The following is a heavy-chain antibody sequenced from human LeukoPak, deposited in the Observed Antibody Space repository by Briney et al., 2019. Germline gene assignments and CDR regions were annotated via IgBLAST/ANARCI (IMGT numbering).Heavy chain of an antibody. D-gene: IGHD6-19*01. Sequence: SETLSLTCAVYGGSFSGYYWSWIRQPPGKGLEWIGEINHSGSTNYNPSLKSRVTISVDTSKNQFSLKLSSVTAADTAVYYCARAIRSGWYYYYYYMDVWGKGTTVTVSS. CDR3: ARAIRSGWYYYYYYMDV. J-gene: IGHJ6*03. V-gene: IGHV4-34*01. CDR2: INHSGST. CDR1: GGSFSGYY.